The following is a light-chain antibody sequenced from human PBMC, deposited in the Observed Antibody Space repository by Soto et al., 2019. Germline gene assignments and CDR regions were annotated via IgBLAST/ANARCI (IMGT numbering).Light chain of an antibody. CDR3: CSYAAITTPVI. J-gene: IGLJ2*01. Sequence: QSALTQPASVSGSPGQSITISCTGTSSDVGNYNLVSWHQQHPGKAPKLMIYEVSKRPSGVSDRFSGSKSGNTASLTISGLQAEDEADYFCCSYAAITTPVIFGGGTKLTVL. CDR1: SSDVGNYNL. CDR2: EVS. V-gene: IGLV2-23*02.